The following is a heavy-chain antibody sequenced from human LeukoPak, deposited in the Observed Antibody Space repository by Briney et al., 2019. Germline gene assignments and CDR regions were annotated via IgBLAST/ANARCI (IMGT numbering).Heavy chain of an antibody. CDR1: GGSISSYY. J-gene: IGHJ6*03. CDR2: IYYSGST. D-gene: IGHD2-21*02. Sequence: SETLSLTCTVSGGSISSYYWSWIRQPPGKGLEWIGYIYYSGSTNYNPSLKSRVTISVDTSKNQFSLNLSSVTAADTAVYFCAGFTAQVDYYYMDVWSKGTTVTVSS. V-gene: IGHV4-59*01. CDR3: AGFTAQVDYYYMDV.